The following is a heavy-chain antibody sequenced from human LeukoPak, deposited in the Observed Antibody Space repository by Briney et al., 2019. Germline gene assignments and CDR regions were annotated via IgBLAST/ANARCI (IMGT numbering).Heavy chain of an antibody. CDR3: VRSDRETFAFDI. CDR2: IQITGTPI. CDR1: GFTFSSFE. D-gene: IGHD2/OR15-2a*01. Sequence: GGSLRLSCAASGFTFSSFEMNWVRQAPGKGLEWVSYIQITGTPIHYADSVKGRFTISRDNAEKSLYLQLNNLRLEDTAVYYCVRSDRETFAFDIWGQGAMVTASS. V-gene: IGHV3-48*03. J-gene: IGHJ3*02.